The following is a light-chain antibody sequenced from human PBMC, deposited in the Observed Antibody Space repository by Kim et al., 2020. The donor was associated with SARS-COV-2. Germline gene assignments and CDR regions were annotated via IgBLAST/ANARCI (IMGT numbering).Light chain of an antibody. CDR2: EVT. CDR1: SSDVGGYNY. Sequence: QSALTQPPSASGSPGQPVTISCTGTSSDVGGYNYVSWYQQHPGKAPKLMIYEVTKRPSGVPDRFSGSRSGNAASLTVSGLKAEKEADYYWVSYGGSNNFTDVYGTGTKGTVL. J-gene: IGLJ1*01. V-gene: IGLV2-8*01. CDR3: VSYGGSNNFTDV.